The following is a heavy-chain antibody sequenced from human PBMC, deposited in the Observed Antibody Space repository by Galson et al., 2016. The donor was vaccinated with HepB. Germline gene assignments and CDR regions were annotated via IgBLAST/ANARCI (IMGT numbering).Heavy chain of an antibody. CDR1: GYSFSTYW. J-gene: IGHJ3*01. D-gene: IGHD3-9*01. Sequence: QSGAEVKKPGESLKITCKSSGYSFSTYWIGWVRQMSGKGLEWMGVIYPGDSDTKYSPSFEGQVTISADHSISTAYLQWSSLKASDTAIYYCVRQDTNYYVVLTGYSTAQGGAFDVWGQGTVVSVSS. CDR3: VRQDTNYYVVLTGYSTAQGGAFDV. CDR2: IYPGDSDT. V-gene: IGHV5-51*01.